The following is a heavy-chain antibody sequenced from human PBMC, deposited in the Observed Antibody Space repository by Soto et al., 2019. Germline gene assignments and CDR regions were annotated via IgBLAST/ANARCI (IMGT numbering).Heavy chain of an antibody. CDR3: ARDSPGAKTFHYYYGMDV. CDR1: GDSVSSNSAA. CDR2: TYYRSKWYN. J-gene: IGHJ6*02. Sequence: SQTLSLTCAISGDSVSSNSAAWNWIRQSPSRGLEWLGRTYYRSKWYNDYAVSVKSRITINPDTSKNQFSLQLNSVTPEDTAVYYCARDSPGAKTFHYYYGMDVWGQGTTVTVSS. D-gene: IGHD2-21*01. V-gene: IGHV6-1*01.